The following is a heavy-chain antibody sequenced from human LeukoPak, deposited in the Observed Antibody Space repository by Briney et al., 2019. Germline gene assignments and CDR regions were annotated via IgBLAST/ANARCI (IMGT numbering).Heavy chain of an antibody. CDR3: ARDTPNYDFWSGYYPHFDY. D-gene: IGHD3-3*01. V-gene: IGHV3-7*01. J-gene: IGHJ4*02. CDR1: GFTFSSYW. CDR2: IKQDGSEK. Sequence: GGSLRLSCAASGFTFSSYWMSWVRQAPGKGLEWVANIKQDGSEKYYVDSVKGRFTISRDNAKNSLYLQMNSLRAEDTAVYYCARDTPNYDFWSGYYPHFDYWGKGTLVTVSS.